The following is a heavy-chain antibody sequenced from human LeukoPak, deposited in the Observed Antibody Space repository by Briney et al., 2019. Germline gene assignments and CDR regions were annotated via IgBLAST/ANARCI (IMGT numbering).Heavy chain of an antibody. V-gene: IGHV3-21*04. CDR2: ISGTSSYI. Sequence: GGSLRLSCAASGFTFSSYSMNWVRQAPGKGLEWVSFISGTSSYIYYADSVKGRLTISRDNAKNSLYLQMNSLRAEDTAVYYCARGEYGSGSYHIDYWGQGTLVTASS. CDR3: ARGEYGSGSYHIDY. J-gene: IGHJ4*02. CDR1: GFTFSSYS. D-gene: IGHD3-10*01.